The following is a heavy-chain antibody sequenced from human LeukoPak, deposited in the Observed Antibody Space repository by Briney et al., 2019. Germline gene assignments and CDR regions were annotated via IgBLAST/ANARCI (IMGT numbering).Heavy chain of an antibody. CDR2: ISYDGSNK. V-gene: IGHV3-30-3*02. J-gene: IGHJ4*02. CDR3: AKRHLTNDRDFDY. CDR1: GFTFSSYA. Sequence: GGSLRLSCAASGFTFSSYAMHWVRQAPGKGLEWVAVISYDGSNKYYADSVKGRFTISRDNSKNTLYLQMNSLRAEDTAVYYCAKRHLTNDRDFDYWGQGTLVTVSS. D-gene: IGHD1-1*01.